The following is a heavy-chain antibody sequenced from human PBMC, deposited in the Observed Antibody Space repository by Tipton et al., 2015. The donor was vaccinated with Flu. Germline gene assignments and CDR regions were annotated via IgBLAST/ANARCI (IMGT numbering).Heavy chain of an antibody. Sequence: SLRLSCAASGFDFTKYGMHWVRQVPGKGLEWVAFIRYDGGNQYYPDSVKGRFTISRDNSKNTLYLQMNSLRAEDTAIYYCAKVIPEIVAGLDYWGQGTLVTVSS. CDR2: IRYDGGNQ. CDR1: GFDFTKYG. J-gene: IGHJ4*02. D-gene: IGHD6-19*01. CDR3: AKVIPEIVAGLDY. V-gene: IGHV3-30*02.